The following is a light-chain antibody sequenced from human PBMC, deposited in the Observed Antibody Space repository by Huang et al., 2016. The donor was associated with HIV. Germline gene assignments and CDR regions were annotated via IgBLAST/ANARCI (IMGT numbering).Light chain of an antibody. J-gene: IGKJ4*01. CDR2: GAT. V-gene: IGKV3-20*01. CDR1: QSVDTSY. CDR3: QQYGSFPPKLT. Sequence: EIVLTQSPRTLSLSPGERATLPSRASQSVDTSYLAWDQQKPCQAPKLLIYGATSRSSGIRAGFSGTGSGTDSALAISRLGPEDFELYYCQQYGSFPPKLTFGRGTKVEMK.